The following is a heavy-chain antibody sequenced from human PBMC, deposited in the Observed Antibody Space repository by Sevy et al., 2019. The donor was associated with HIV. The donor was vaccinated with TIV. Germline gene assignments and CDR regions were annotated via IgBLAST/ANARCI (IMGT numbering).Heavy chain of an antibody. J-gene: IGHJ4*02. CDR1: GGSISSYY. V-gene: IGHV4-59*01. Sequence: SETLSLTCTVSGGSISSYYWSWIRQPPGKGLEWIGYIYYSRSTNYNPSLKSRVTITVDTSKNQFSLRLRSVTAADTAVYYGARGNGYGGSPVFDYWGQGTLVTVSS. CDR3: ARGNGYGGSPVFDY. CDR2: IYYSRST. D-gene: IGHD5-12*01.